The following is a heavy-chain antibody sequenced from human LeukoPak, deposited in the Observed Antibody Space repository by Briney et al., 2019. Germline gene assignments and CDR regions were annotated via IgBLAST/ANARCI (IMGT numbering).Heavy chain of an antibody. D-gene: IGHD1-1*01. V-gene: IGHV4-34*01. Sequence: PSETLSLTCAVYGGSFSGYYWSWIRQPPGKGLEWIGEINHSGSTNYNPSLKSRVTISVDTSKNRFSLKLSSVTAADTAVYYCAREALNWNGFDYWGQGTLVTVSS. CDR2: INHSGST. CDR1: GGSFSGYY. J-gene: IGHJ4*02. CDR3: AREALNWNGFDY.